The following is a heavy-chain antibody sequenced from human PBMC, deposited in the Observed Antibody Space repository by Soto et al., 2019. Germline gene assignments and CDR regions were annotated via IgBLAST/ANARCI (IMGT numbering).Heavy chain of an antibody. V-gene: IGHV1-69*06. CDR3: ARDRGRGYSYGYGDYYYGMDV. CDR1: GFTFTSSG. J-gene: IGHJ6*02. D-gene: IGHD5-18*01. Sequence: SVKVSCKASGFTFTSSGVHCVRQPPGQRVEWIGWIIAIIGTANYAQKFQGRVAITADKSTSTAYMELSSLRSEDTAVYYCARDRGRGYSYGYGDYYYGMDVWGQGTTVTVSS. CDR2: IIAIIGTA.